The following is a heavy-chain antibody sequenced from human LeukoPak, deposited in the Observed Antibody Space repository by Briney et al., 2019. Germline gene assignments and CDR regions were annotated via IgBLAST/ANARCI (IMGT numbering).Heavy chain of an antibody. V-gene: IGHV5-51*01. CDR2: IYPGDSTT. Sequence: GGSLKISCKGSGHNFPNYWIGWVRQMPGKGLEWLGIIYPGDSTTRYSPSLQGQVTVSADKSINTAYLQWSSLKASDTAIYYCARRSTHDAFDIWGQGTMVTVSS. J-gene: IGHJ3*02. CDR3: ARRSTHDAFDI. CDR1: GHNFPNYW.